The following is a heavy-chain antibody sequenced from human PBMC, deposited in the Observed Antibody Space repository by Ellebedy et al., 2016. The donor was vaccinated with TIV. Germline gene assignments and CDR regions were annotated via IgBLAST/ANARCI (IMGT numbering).Heavy chain of an antibody. D-gene: IGHD6-19*01. CDR1: GGSISSYY. V-gene: IGHV4-4*07. Sequence: MPSETLSLTCTVSGGSISSYYWSWIRQPAGKGLEWIGRIYTSGSTNYNPSLKSRVTISVDTSKNQFSLNLSSVTAADTAVYYCARVAGSSWWVSAVAGTGYYYYGMDVWGQGTTVTVSS. CDR2: IYTSGST. J-gene: IGHJ6*02. CDR3: ARVAGSSWWVSAVAGTGYYYYGMDV.